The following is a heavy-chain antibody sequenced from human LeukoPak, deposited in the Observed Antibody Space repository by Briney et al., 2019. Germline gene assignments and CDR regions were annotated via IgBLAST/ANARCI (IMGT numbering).Heavy chain of an antibody. Sequence: GGSLRLSCAASGFTFSSYWMSWVRQAPGKGLEWVANIKQDGSNKYYADSVKGRFTISRDNSKNTLYLQMNSLRAEDTAVYYCARDLWMGERFGVFDYWGQGTLVTVSS. V-gene: IGHV3-7*01. D-gene: IGHD3-10*01. CDR2: IKQDGSNK. CDR1: GFTFSSYW. CDR3: ARDLWMGERFGVFDY. J-gene: IGHJ4*02.